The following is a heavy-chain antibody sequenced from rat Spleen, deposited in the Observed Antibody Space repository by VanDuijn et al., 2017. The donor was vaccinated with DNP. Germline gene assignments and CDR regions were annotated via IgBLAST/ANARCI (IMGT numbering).Heavy chain of an antibody. CDR2: ISTGGGNT. Sequence: EVQLVESGGGLVQPGRSLKLSCAASGFTFSNYGMAWVRQAPTKGLEWVASISTGGGNTYYRDSVKGRFTISRDNAKSSLYLQMNSLKSEDTATYYCGKNTGYYFDHWGQGVMVTVSS. D-gene: IGHD4-1*01. CDR1: GFTFSNYG. CDR3: GKNTGYYFDH. J-gene: IGHJ2*01. V-gene: IGHV5S13*01.